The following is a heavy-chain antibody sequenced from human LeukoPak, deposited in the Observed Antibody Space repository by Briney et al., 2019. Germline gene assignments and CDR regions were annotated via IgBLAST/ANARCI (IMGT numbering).Heavy chain of an antibody. J-gene: IGHJ2*01. CDR1: GYTFSKYY. CDR2: INPSGGTT. CDR3: ARGGLRDSSGWSNWYLDL. Sequence: ASVKVSCKASGYTFSKYYLQWVRQAPGQGLEWMGIINPSGGTTSYAQKFQDRVTMTRDTSTSTVYMELSSLRSEDAAVYYCARGGLRDSSGWSNWYLDLWGRGTLVTVSS. V-gene: IGHV1-46*01. D-gene: IGHD3-22*01.